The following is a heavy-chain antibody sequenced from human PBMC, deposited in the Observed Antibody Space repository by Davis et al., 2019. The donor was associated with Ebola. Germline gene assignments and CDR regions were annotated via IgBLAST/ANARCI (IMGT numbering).Heavy chain of an antibody. D-gene: IGHD6-19*01. CDR2: INPHNGNT. V-gene: IGHV1-18*04. CDR1: GYTFTNYG. J-gene: IGHJ4*02. CDR3: ARAEQWLVGWGLFDY. Sequence: AASVKVSCKASGYTFTNYGITWVRQAPGQGLEWMGWINPHNGNTNYAQNVQGRVIMTSDTATTTAYMEVGSLRSDDTAVYYCARAEQWLVGWGLFDYWGQGTLVTVSS.